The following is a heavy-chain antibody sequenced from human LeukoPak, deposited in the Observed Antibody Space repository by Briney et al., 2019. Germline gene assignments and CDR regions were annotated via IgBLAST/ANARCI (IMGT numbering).Heavy chain of an antibody. Sequence: GGSLRLSCAASGFTFSSYAMSWVRQAPGKGLEWVSAISGSGGSTYYADSVKGRFTISRDNSKNTLYLQMNSLRAEDTAVYYCATFRAAGKTYYFDYWGQGTLVTVSS. D-gene: IGHD6-19*01. V-gene: IGHV3-23*01. CDR3: ATFRAAGKTYYFDY. CDR2: ISGSGGST. CDR1: GFTFSSYA. J-gene: IGHJ4*02.